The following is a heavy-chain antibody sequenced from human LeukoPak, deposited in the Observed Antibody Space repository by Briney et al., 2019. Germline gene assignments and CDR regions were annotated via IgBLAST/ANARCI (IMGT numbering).Heavy chain of an antibody. CDR1: GYSISSGYY. CDR3: ARVGYSSSWYFDY. Sequence: SETLSLTCTVSGYSISSGYYWGWIRQPPGKGLEWSGSFFHSGNTYYNPSLKSRVTISVDTSKNQFSLKVTSVTAADTAVYYCARVGYSSSWYFDYWGQGTLVTVSS. D-gene: IGHD6-13*01. V-gene: IGHV4-38-2*02. J-gene: IGHJ4*02. CDR2: FFHSGNT.